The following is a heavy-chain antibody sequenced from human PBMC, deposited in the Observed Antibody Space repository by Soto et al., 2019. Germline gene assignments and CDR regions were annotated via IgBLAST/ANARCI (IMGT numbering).Heavy chain of an antibody. V-gene: IGHV4-59*01. CDR1: GGSISRYY. D-gene: IGHD1-7*01. CDR3: AREGLTGTIGVYYYYGMDV. CDR2: ISYSGST. J-gene: IGHJ6*02. Sequence: QVQLQESGPGLVKPSETLSLTCTVSGGSISRYYWSWIRQPPGKGLEWIGYISYSGSTNYNPSLNSRVTISVGTSQNQFSLKLNSVTAADTAVYYCAREGLTGTIGVYYYYGMDVWGQGTTVTVSS.